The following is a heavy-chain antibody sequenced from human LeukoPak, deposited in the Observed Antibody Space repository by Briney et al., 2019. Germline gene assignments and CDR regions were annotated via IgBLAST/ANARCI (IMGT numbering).Heavy chain of an antibody. D-gene: IGHD3-10*01. CDR1: GGSISSYY. CDR3: ASTTTYYYGSGSQYYFDY. V-gene: IGHV4-59*01. CDR2: IYYSGST. Sequence: PSETLSLTCTVSGGSISSYYWSWIRQPPGKGLEWIGYIYYSGSTNYNPSLKSRVTISVDTSKNQFSLKLSSVTAADTAVYYCASTTTYYYGSGSQYYFDYWGQGTLVTVSP. J-gene: IGHJ4*02.